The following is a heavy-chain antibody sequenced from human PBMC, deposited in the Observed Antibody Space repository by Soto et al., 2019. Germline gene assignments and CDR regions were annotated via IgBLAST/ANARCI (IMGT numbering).Heavy chain of an antibody. CDR2: IYYSGST. CDR1: GGSVSSGSYY. D-gene: IGHD5-18*01. J-gene: IGHJ4*02. CDR3: ARGPRVTAMVRRYFDY. V-gene: IGHV4-61*03. Sequence: QVQLQESGPGLVKPSETLSLTCTVSGGSVSSGSYYWSWIRQPPGKGLEWIGYIYYSGSTNYNPSLKSRGTISVDTSKNHFSLKLSSVTAADTAVYYCARGPRVTAMVRRYFDYWGQGTLVTVSS.